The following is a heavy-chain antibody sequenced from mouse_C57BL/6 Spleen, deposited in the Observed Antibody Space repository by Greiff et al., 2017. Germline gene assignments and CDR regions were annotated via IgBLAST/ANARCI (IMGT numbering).Heavy chain of an antibody. D-gene: IGHD4-1*01. J-gene: IGHJ4*01. CDR2: IYPGDGDT. CDR1: GYAFSSSW. V-gene: IGHV1-82*01. Sequence: QVQLQQSGPELVKPGASVQISCKASGYAFSSSWMNWVKQRPGKGLEWIGRIYPGDGDTNYNGKFKGKATLTADKSSSTAYMQLSSLTSEDSAVYFCARRGLGRDYAMDYWGQGTSVTVSS. CDR3: ARRGLGRDYAMDY.